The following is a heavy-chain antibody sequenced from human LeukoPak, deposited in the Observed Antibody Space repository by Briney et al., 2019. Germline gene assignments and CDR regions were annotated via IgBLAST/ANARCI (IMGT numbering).Heavy chain of an antibody. Sequence: GGSLRLSCAGSGFTFSYHYMRWIRQAPGKGLEWISYMSSTGSSIYYVDSVKGRFTISRDNAKNSLYLQMSSLTADDPAVYFCGREGAWNDPLDYWGQGTLVTVSS. V-gene: IGHV3-11*01. CDR1: GFTFSYHY. CDR2: MSSTGSSI. J-gene: IGHJ4*02. D-gene: IGHD1-1*01. CDR3: GREGAWNDPLDY.